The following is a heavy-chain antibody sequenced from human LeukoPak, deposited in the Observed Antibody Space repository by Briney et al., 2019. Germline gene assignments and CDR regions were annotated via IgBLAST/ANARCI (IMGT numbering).Heavy chain of an antibody. CDR1: GFTFSSYS. CDR3: ARDDGFSSYSY. J-gene: IGHJ4*02. CDR2: ISSSSSSYI. Sequence: GGSLRLSCAAFGFTFSSYSMNWVRQAPGKGLEWVSSISSSSSSYIYYADSVKGRFTISRDNAKNSLYLQMNSLTAEDTAVYYCARDDGFSSYSYWGQGALVTVSS. V-gene: IGHV3-21*01. D-gene: IGHD3/OR15-3a*01.